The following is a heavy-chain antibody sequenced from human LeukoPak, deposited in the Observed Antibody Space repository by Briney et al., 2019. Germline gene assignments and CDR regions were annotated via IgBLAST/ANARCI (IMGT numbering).Heavy chain of an antibody. CDR1: SGSIPSGAYY. CDR2: ILYSGST. D-gene: IGHD5-18*01. CDR3: ARVRQGYSYGFDY. J-gene: IGHJ4*02. V-gene: IGHV4-31*03. Sequence: PSETLSLTCTVSSGSIPSGAYYWNWVRQHPGKGLEWIGYILYSGSTFYNPSLESRLTISVDTSKTQFSLKLSSVTAADTAVYYCARVRQGYSYGFDYWGQGTLVTVSS.